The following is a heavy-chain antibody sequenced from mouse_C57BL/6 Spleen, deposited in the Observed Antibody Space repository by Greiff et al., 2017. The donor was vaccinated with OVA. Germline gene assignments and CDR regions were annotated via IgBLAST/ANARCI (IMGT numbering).Heavy chain of an antibody. V-gene: IGHV1-53*01. J-gene: IGHJ1*03. D-gene: IGHD2-1*01. CDR1: GYTFTSYW. CDR2: INPSNGGT. Sequence: QVQLQQSGTELVKPGASVKLSCKASGYTFTSYWMHWVKQRPGQGLEWIGNINPSNGGTNYNEKFKSKATLTVDKSSSTAYMQLSSLTSEDSAVDYCARRPGNYWYFDVWGTGTTVTVSS. CDR3: ARRPGNYWYFDV.